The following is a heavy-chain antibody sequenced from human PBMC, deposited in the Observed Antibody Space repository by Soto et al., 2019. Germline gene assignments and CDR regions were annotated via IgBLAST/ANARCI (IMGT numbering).Heavy chain of an antibody. D-gene: IGHD6-19*01. V-gene: IGHV1-2*04. CDR1: GYTFTSYY. CDR2: INPNSGGT. Sequence: ASVKVSCKASGYTFTSYYMHWVRQAPGQGLEWMGWINPNSGGTNYAQKFQGWVTMTRDTSISTAYMELSRLRSDDTAVYYCARVRIAVAGYYYGMDVWGQGTTVTVSS. CDR3: ARVRIAVAGYYYGMDV. J-gene: IGHJ6*02.